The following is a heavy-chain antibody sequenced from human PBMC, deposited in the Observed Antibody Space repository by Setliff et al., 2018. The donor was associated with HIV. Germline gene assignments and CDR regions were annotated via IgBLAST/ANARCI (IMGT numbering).Heavy chain of an antibody. CDR3: ARVYYFDSSGYYQRGDVFDI. CDR2: IYESGSP. D-gene: IGHD3-22*01. J-gene: IGHJ3*02. Sequence: SETLSLTCTVSGGSTSNEYWSWIRQPPGKGLEWIGYIYESGSPKYNPSLKSRVTISIDTSKSQISLKLTSVTAADTAMYHCARVYYFDSSGYYQRGDVFDIWGQGTMVTVSS. CDR1: GGSTSNEY. V-gene: IGHV4-59*01.